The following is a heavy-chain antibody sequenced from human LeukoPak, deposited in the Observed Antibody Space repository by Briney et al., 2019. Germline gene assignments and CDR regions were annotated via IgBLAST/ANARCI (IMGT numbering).Heavy chain of an antibody. Sequence: GESLKISCKGSGYSFTSYWIGWVRQMPGKGLEWMGIIYPGESDTRYSPSFQGQVTISADKSISTAYLQWSSLKASDTAMYYCARLMIEGYYEDAFDIWGQGTMVTVSS. CDR1: GYSFTSYW. CDR3: ARLMIEGYYEDAFDI. J-gene: IGHJ3*02. D-gene: IGHD3-22*01. V-gene: IGHV5-51*01. CDR2: IYPGESDT.